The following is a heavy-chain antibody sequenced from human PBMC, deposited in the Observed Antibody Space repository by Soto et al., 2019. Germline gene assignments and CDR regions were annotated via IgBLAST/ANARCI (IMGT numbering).Heavy chain of an antibody. V-gene: IGHV1-69*01. J-gene: IGHJ6*02. CDR1: GVSFNNNG. Sequence: QVQLVQSGAEVKKPGSSVKVSCKTSGVSFNNNGIGWVRQSPGHGLEWMGGVSPPFRTSNYARKFQGRISITADASTGTVNMELSSLPSEDTAQYYCARVLYYGSGIYSPYGLDVWGQGTTVTVSS. CDR3: ARVLYYGSGIYSPYGLDV. CDR2: VSPPFRTS. D-gene: IGHD3-10*01.